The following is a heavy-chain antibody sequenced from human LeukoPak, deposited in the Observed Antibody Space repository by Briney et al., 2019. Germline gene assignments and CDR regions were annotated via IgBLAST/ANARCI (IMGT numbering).Heavy chain of an antibody. CDR1: GFTFSSYW. CDR3: ARDSSEYYYYYYMDV. J-gene: IGHJ6*03. CDR2: IKQDGNEK. D-gene: IGHD2/OR15-2a*01. Sequence: GGSLRLSCAASGFTFSSYWMSWVRQAPGKGLEWVANIKQDGNEKYYVDSVKGRFTISRDNAKNSLYLQMNSLRAEDTAVYYCARDSSEYYYYYYMDVWGKGTTVTVSS. V-gene: IGHV3-7*01.